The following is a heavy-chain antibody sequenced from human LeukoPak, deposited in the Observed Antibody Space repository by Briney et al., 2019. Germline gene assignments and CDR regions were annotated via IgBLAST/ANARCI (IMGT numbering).Heavy chain of an antibody. CDR3: ASLGSGIAAAGTFIAD. D-gene: IGHD6-13*01. CDR1: GFTFSSYA. V-gene: IGHV3-30-3*01. Sequence: HPGGSLRLSCAASGFTFSSYAMHWVRQAPGKGLEWVAVISYDGSNKYYADSVKGRFTISRDNSKNTLYLQMNSLRAEDTAVYYCASLGSGIAAAGTFIADWGQGTLVTVSS. CDR2: ISYDGSNK. J-gene: IGHJ4*02.